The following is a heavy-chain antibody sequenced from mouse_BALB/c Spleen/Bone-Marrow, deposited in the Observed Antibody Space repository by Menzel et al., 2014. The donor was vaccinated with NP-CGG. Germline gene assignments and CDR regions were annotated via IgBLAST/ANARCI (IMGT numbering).Heavy chain of an antibody. J-gene: IGHJ3*01. D-gene: IGHD2-4*01. CDR3: DRSNMITEGFAY. Sequence: VKLVESGPGLVAPSQCLSITCTASGFSLTSYGVHWVRQPPGKGLEWLGVIWAGGSTNYNSALMSRLSISKDTSKSQVYLKMHRLQTDATSMYYCDRSNMITEGFAYWGQGTTVTVSA. V-gene: IGHV2-9*02. CDR2: IWAGGST. CDR1: GFSLTSYG.